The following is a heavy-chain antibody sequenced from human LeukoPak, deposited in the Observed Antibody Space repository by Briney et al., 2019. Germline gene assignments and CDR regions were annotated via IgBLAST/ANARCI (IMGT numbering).Heavy chain of an antibody. CDR3: ARGGGSYLH. CDR1: GGSISSSSYY. CDR2: IYYSGST. V-gene: IGHV4-61*01. D-gene: IGHD1-26*01. Sequence: SETLSLTCTVSGGSISSSSYYWSWIRQPPGKGLEWIGYIYYSGSTNYNPSLKSRVTISVDTSKNQFSLKLSSVTAADTAVYYCARGGGSYLHWGQGTLVTVSS. J-gene: IGHJ4*02.